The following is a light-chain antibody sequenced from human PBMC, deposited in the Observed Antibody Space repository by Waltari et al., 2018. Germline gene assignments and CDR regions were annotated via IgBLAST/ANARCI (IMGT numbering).Light chain of an antibody. CDR1: RSNIGAGYY. Sequence: SCTGTRSNIGAGYYVSWYQQFPGTAPKLLIYENINRPSGVSDRFSGSKSGTSASLTITGLQSEDEADYYCSAWDTSLSAVLFGGGTRLTVL. V-gene: IGLV1-40*01. CDR3: SAWDTSLSAVL. CDR2: ENI. J-gene: IGLJ2*01.